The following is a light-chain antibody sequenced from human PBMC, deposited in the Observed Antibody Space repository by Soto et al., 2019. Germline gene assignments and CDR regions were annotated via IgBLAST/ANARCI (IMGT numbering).Light chain of an antibody. J-gene: IGKJ2*01. CDR1: QSISTY. V-gene: IGKV1-39*01. Sequence: DIQMTQSPSSLSASVGDRVTITCRASQSISTYVNWYQQRLGKATKLLSYTVSSLQSGVQSRFSGSGSGTDFTLTISSLQPEDFATYYCQQTYSTPYTFGQGTKVDIK. CDR3: QQTYSTPYT. CDR2: TVS.